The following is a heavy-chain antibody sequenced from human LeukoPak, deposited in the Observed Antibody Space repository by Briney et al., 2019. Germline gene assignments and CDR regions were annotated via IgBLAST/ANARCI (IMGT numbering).Heavy chain of an antibody. D-gene: IGHD3-3*01. CDR2: ISSSGSTI. CDR3: ARLPADRIFGVVRYYYYYYMDV. CDR1: GFTVSINY. Sequence: GGSLRLSCAASGFTVSINYMNWVRQAPGKGLEWVSYISSSGSTIYYADSVKGRFTISRDNAKNSLYLQMNSLRAEDTAVYYCARLPADRIFGVVRYYYYYYMDVWGKGTTVTVSS. J-gene: IGHJ6*03. V-gene: IGHV3-11*04.